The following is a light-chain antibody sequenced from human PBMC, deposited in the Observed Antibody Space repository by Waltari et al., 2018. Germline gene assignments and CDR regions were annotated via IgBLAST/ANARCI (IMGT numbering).Light chain of an antibody. V-gene: IGKV1-27*01. Sequence: DIQMTQSPSSLSASVGDRVTITCRASQGISNYLAWYQQKPGKVPKLLIYAASTLQSGVPSRFSGSASGTDFTLTISDLQPEDVATYYCHKYNSAPRTFGQGTKVEIK. CDR1: QGISNY. CDR2: AAS. CDR3: HKYNSAPRT. J-gene: IGKJ1*01.